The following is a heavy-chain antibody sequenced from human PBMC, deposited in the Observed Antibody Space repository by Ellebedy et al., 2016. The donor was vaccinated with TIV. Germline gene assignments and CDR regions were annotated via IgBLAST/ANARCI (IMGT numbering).Heavy chain of an antibody. D-gene: IGHD5-24*01. J-gene: IGHJ4*02. V-gene: IGHV1-2*02. CDR1: GYSFTDFY. CDR3: TRAVTDGIPPY. Sequence: AASVKVSCKASGYSFTDFYIHWVRQAPGQGFEWMGWINPNSGGTNYAQKFQGRVTMTRDTPISTAYMELSWLTSDDTAVYYCTRAVTDGIPPYWGLGTLVTVSS. CDR2: INPNSGGT.